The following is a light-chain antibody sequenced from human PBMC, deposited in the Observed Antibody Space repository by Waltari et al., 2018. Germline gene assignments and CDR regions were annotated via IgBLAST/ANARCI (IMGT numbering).Light chain of an antibody. Sequence: QSALTQPASVSGSPGQSITISCTGTTSDVGGYTYVSWHQQNPGKAPKLIIFEVSYRPSGVSNRFSGSKSGNTASLTISGLQPDDEADYYCSSYTSTTDLVFGGGTKVTVL. J-gene: IGLJ3*02. V-gene: IGLV2-14*01. CDR3: SSYTSTTDLV. CDR1: TSDVGGYTY. CDR2: EVS.